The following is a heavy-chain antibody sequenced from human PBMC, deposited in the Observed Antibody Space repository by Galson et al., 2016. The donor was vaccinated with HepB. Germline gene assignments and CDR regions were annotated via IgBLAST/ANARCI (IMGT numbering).Heavy chain of an antibody. CDR2: VTGSGSWT. CDR3: ASDPIGDYFGAFDF. J-gene: IGHJ3*01. Sequence: SLRLSCAASGFTFSTYAMTWVRQAPGKGLEWVSSVTGSGSWTYYADSVKGRLTISRDNSKTTLYLQMNSLRAEDTAVYYCASDPIGDYFGAFDFWGQGTMVTVSS. CDR1: GFTFSTYA. D-gene: IGHD4-17*01. V-gene: IGHV3-23*01.